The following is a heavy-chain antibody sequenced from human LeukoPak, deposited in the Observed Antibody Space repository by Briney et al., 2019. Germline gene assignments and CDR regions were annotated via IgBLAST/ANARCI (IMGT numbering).Heavy chain of an antibody. J-gene: IGHJ4*02. CDR2: LNRGSRSM. D-gene: IGHD5-24*01. Sequence: PGGSLRLSCAASGFNFDDYTMHWVRQSPGTGLEWVANLNRGSRSMAYADSVRGRFTISRDNAKNSMYLQMNSLRAEDTAVYYCARDIRGIREGYNYPFDYWGQGTLVTVSS. CDR1: GFNFDDYT. V-gene: IGHV3-9*01. CDR3: ARDIRGIREGYNYPFDY.